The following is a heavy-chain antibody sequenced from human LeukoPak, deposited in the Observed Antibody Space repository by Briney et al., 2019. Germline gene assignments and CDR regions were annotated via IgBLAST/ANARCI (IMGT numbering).Heavy chain of an antibody. V-gene: IGHV7-4-1*02. D-gene: IGHD6-19*01. Sequence: ASVKVSCKASGYTFTGSALNWVRQAPGQGLEWMGWINTNTGNPTYAQGFTGRFVFSLDTSVSTAYLHISSLEAEDTAIYYCATDLKKGDSGCFDYWGQGTLVTVSS. CDR1: GYTFTGSA. CDR2: INTNTGNP. J-gene: IGHJ4*02. CDR3: ATDLKKGDSGCFDY.